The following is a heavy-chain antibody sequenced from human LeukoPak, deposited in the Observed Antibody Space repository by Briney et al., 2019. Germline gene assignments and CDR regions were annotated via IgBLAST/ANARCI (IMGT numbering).Heavy chain of an antibody. CDR3: ARGGRTVTTWLDP. Sequence: QPGGSLRLSCAASGFTFSSYWMRWVRQAPGKGLVWVSRINSDGSTTSYADSVKGRFTISRDNAKNPLYLQMNSLRAEDTAVYYCARGGRTVTTWLDPWGQRTLVTVSS. J-gene: IGHJ5*02. V-gene: IGHV3-74*01. CDR1: GFTFSSYW. D-gene: IGHD4-17*01. CDR2: INSDGSTT.